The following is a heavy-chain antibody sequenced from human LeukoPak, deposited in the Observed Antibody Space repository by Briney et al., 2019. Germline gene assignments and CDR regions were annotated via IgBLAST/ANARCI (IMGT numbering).Heavy chain of an antibody. Sequence: GGSLRLSCAASGFTFSSYGMHWVRQAPGKGLEWVAVISYDGSNKYYADSVKGRFTISRDNSKNALYLQMNSLRAEDTAVYYCAKAPGIHCHYWGQGTLVTVSS. V-gene: IGHV3-30*18. J-gene: IGHJ4*02. D-gene: IGHD1-14*01. CDR2: ISYDGSNK. CDR1: GFTFSSYG. CDR3: AKAPGIHCHY.